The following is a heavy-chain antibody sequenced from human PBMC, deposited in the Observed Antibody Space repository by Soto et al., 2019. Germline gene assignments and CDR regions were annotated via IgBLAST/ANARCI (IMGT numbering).Heavy chain of an antibody. V-gene: IGHV1-58*01. CDR3: AAEGAGAGTRGYYYYYGMDV. CDR1: GFTFTSSA. Sequence: SVKVSCKASGFTFTSSAVQWVRQARGQRLEWIGWIVVGSGNTNYAQKFQERVTITRDMSTSTAYMELSSLRSEATAVYYCAAEGAGAGTRGYYYYYGMDVWGQGTTVTVSS. CDR2: IVVGSGNT. J-gene: IGHJ6*02. D-gene: IGHD6-19*01.